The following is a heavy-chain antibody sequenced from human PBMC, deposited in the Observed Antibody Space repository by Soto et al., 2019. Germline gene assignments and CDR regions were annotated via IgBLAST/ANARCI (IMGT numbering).Heavy chain of an antibody. V-gene: IGHV4-34*01. D-gene: IGHD1-26*01. CDR2: INHSGST. J-gene: IGHJ4*02. CDR1: GGSFSGYY. Sequence: QVQLQQWGAGLLKPSETLSLTCAVYGGSFSGYYWSWIRQPPGKGLEWIGEINHSGSTNYNPSLKSRVTISVDTSKNQFSLKLSSVTAADTAVYYCARGIIRNGSSNKAYFDYWGQGTLVTVSS. CDR3: ARGIIRNGSSNKAYFDY.